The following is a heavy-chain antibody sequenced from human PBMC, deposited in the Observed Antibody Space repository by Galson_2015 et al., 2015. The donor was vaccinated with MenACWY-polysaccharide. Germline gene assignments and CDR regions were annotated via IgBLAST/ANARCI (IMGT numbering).Heavy chain of an antibody. Sequence: QSGAEVKKPGESLKISCKGLGYSFTSYWFGWVRQMPGKGLEWMGIIYPGGSDARFSPSFQGQVTMSVDKSISTAYLQWNSLKASDTAIYYCARITGGEYFQYWGQGALVTV. J-gene: IGHJ1*01. CDR1: GYSFTSYW. D-gene: IGHD3-10*01. CDR2: IYPGGSDA. V-gene: IGHV5-51*03. CDR3: ARITGGEYFQY.